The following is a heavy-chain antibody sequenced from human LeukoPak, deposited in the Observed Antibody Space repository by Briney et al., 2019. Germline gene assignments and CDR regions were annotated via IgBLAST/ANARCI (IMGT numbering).Heavy chain of an antibody. Sequence: PGGSLRLSCAASGFTFSSYSMNWVRQAPGKGLEWVSSISSSSSYIYYADSVKGRFTISRDNAKNSLYLQMNSLRAEDTAVYYCARQGSYSYTFDYWGQGTLVTVSS. V-gene: IGHV3-21*01. CDR3: ARQGSYSYTFDY. CDR1: GFTFSSYS. CDR2: ISSSSSYI. J-gene: IGHJ4*02. D-gene: IGHD5-18*01.